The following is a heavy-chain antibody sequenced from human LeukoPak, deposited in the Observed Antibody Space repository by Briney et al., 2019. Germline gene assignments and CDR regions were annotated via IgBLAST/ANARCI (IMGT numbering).Heavy chain of an antibody. V-gene: IGHV4-34*01. Sequence: SETLSLTCVVYGGSFSGYYWSWIRQPPGEGLEWIGEINHSGSTNYNPSLKSRVTISVDTSKNQFSLKLSSVTAADTAVYYCAVGFSGYSYGPDFDYWGQGTLVTVSS. CDR1: GGSFSGYY. J-gene: IGHJ4*02. D-gene: IGHD5-18*01. CDR2: INHSGST. CDR3: AVGFSGYSYGPDFDY.